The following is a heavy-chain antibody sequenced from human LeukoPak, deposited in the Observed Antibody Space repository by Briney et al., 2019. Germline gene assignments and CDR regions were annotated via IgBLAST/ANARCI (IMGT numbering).Heavy chain of an antibody. D-gene: IGHD1-26*01. CDR3: VRDLGGRYGY. J-gene: IGHJ4*02. V-gene: IGHV3-74*01. CDR2: ISGDEIWT. Sequence: GGSLRLSCAASGFTLSNYWMHWVRQTPGKGLVWVSRISGDEIWTSYADSVKGRFIISRDNAKNTVYLQMSSLRTEDTAVYYCVRDLGGRYGYWGQGTLVTVSS. CDR1: GFTLSNYW.